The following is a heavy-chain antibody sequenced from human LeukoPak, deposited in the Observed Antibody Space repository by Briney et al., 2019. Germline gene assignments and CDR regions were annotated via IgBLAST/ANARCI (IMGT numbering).Heavy chain of an antibody. CDR2: IYYSGST. J-gene: IGHJ6*02. D-gene: IGHD2-21*02. V-gene: IGHV4-4*02. CDR1: GASISSTNW. CDR3: ARDRTAYCGGDCYSGGLDYYYYGMDV. Sequence: SETLSLTCAVSGASISSTNWWSWVRQPPGKGLEWIGYIYYSGSTYYNPSLKSRVTISVDTSKNQFSLKLSSVTAADTAVYYCARDRTAYCGGDCYSGGLDYYYYGMDVWGQGTTVTVSS.